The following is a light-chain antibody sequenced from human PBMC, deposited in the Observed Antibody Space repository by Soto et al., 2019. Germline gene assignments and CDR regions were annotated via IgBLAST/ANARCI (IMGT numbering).Light chain of an antibody. Sequence: QSVLTQPPSVSAAPGQKVTISCSGSSSNIGNNYVSWYQHLPGAAPKLLIYDTDKRPSGIPDRFSGSKSGTSATLDITGLQTGDEADYYCATWDDSLSAAAFGPATKLTVL. V-gene: IGLV1-51*01. CDR3: ATWDDSLSAAA. CDR1: SSNIGNNY. J-gene: IGLJ1*01. CDR2: DTD.